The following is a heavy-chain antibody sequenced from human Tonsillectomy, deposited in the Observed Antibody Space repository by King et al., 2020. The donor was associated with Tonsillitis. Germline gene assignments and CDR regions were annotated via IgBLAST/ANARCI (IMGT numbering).Heavy chain of an antibody. CDR1: GGSFSGYY. CDR3: ARGTACSSTSCYDY. V-gene: IGHV4-34*01. D-gene: IGHD2-2*01. J-gene: IGHJ4*02. CDR2: INHSVNT. Sequence: VQLQQWGAGLLKPSETLSLTCAVYGGSFSGYYWSGIRQPPGKGLEWIGEINHSVNTNYNPSLKSRVTIAVDTSKNHFSLKLSSLTAADTAVYYCARGTACSSTSCYDYWGQGTLVTVSS.